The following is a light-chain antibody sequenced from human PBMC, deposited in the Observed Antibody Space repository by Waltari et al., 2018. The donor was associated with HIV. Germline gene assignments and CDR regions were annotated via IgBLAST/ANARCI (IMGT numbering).Light chain of an antibody. J-gene: IGLJ2*01. V-gene: IGLV1-47*01. CDR2: NNN. CDR3: STWDDKMSGVI. CDR1: ISNIGNNY. Sequence: QSVLTQPPSTSGTPGQRVTISCSGSISNIGNNYVYWYQHLPGTAPKLLIYNNNRRPSGLPDRCSGSKSDTSASLAISGLRSEDEADYYCSTWDDKMSGVIFGGGTKLTVL.